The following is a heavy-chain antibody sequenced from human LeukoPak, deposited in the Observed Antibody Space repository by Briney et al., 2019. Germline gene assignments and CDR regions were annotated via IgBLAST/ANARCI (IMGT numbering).Heavy chain of an antibody. CDR1: GFTFSSYA. V-gene: IGHV3-23*01. CDR2: ISGSGGST. CDR3: AYFWSGYPEYFQH. Sequence: PGGSLRLSCAASGFTFSSYAMSWVRQAPGKGLECVSAISGSGGSTYYADSVKGRFTISRDNSKDTLYLQMNSLRAEDTVVYYCAYFWSGYPEYFQHWARAPWSPSPQ. J-gene: IGHJ1*01. D-gene: IGHD3-3*01.